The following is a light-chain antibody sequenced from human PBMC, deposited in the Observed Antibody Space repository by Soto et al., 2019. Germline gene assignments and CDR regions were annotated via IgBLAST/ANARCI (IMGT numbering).Light chain of an antibody. J-gene: IGKJ5*01. CDR1: ESLGSSY. V-gene: IGKV3-20*01. CDR2: SGS. CDR3: QQYGSSSIT. Sequence: EIVLTQSPGTLSLSPGDRATLSCRANESLGSSYLAWYQQKPGQSPRLLIYSGSSRAAGIPDRFSGSGSGTDFTLTISRLEPEDFAVYYCQQYGSSSITFGQGTRLEIK.